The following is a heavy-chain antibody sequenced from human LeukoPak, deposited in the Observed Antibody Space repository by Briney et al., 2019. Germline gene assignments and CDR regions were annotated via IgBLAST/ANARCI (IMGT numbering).Heavy chain of an antibody. J-gene: IGHJ5*02. D-gene: IGHD6-13*01. CDR2: ISGGGDVT. Sequence: GGSLRLSCAASGFTLSSYWMSWVRQAPGEGLEWVSTISGGGDVTYYADSVKGRFTISRDNSKNTLYLQMNSLRAEDTAVYYCARDLFSSWPSGWFDPWGQGTLVTVSS. V-gene: IGHV3-23*01. CDR3: ARDLFSSWPSGWFDP. CDR1: GFTLSSYW.